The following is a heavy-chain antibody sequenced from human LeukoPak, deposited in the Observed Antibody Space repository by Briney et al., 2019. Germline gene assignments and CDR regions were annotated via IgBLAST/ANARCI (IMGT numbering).Heavy chain of an antibody. CDR1: GGSISSSSYY. Sequence: SETLSLTCTVSGGSISSSSYYWGWIRQPPGKGLEWIGSIYYSGSTYYNPSLKSRVTISVDTSKNQFSLKLSSVTAADTAVYYCARDRNDFWSGYPLYYFDYWGQGTLVTVSS. CDR2: IYYSGST. CDR3: ARDRNDFWSGYPLYYFDY. V-gene: IGHV4-39*07. D-gene: IGHD3-3*01. J-gene: IGHJ4*02.